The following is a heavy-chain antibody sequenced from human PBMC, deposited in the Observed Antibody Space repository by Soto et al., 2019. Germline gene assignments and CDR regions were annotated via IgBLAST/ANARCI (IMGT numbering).Heavy chain of an antibody. Sequence: PSETLSLTCTVSGGSISSYYWSWIRQPPGKGLEWIGYIYYSGSTNYNPSFKSRVTISVDTSKNQFSLKLSSVTTADTAVYYCARPLSGSWSGDPNDAFDIWGQGTMVTVSS. CDR3: ARPLSGSWSGDPNDAFDI. J-gene: IGHJ3*02. D-gene: IGHD4-17*01. CDR1: GGSISSYY. CDR2: IYYSGST. V-gene: IGHV4-59*08.